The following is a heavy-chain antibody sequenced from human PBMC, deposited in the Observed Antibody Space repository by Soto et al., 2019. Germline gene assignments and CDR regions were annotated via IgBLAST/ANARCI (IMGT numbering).Heavy chain of an antibody. CDR1: GFTFSPHA. CDR3: AKDPLQLVSGLFDP. V-gene: IGHV3-30-3*01. D-gene: IGHD3-10*01. CDR2: ISYEGSNK. J-gene: IGHJ5*02. Sequence: GGSLRLSCAASGFTFSPHAMHWVRQGPGKGLEWVAVISYEGSNKYYADSVKGRFTISRDNSKNTLYLQMNSLRAEDTAVYYCAKDPLQLVSGLFDPWGQGTLVTVSS.